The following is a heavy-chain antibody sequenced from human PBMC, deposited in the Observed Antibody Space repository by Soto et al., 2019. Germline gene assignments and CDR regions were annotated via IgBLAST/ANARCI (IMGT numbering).Heavy chain of an antibody. Sequence: SETLSHTCAVYGGSFSGYYWSWIRQPPGKGLEWIGEINHSGSTNYNPSLKSRVTISVDTSKNQFSLKLSSVTAADTAVYYCARGKYSGYGPGIDYWGQGTLVTVSS. J-gene: IGHJ4*02. CDR1: GGSFSGYY. CDR3: ARGKYSGYGPGIDY. V-gene: IGHV4-34*01. CDR2: INHSGST. D-gene: IGHD5-12*01.